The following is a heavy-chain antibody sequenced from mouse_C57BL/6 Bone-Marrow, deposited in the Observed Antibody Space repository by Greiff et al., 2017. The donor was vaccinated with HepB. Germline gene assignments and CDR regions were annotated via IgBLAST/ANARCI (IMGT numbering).Heavy chain of an antibody. D-gene: IGHD1-1*01. J-gene: IGHJ4*01. V-gene: IGHV1-81*01. CDR2: IYPRSGNT. Sequence: VQGVESGAELARPGASVKLSCKASGYTFTSYGISWVKQRTGQGLEWIGEIYPRSGNTYYNEKFKGKATLTADKSSSTAYMELRSLTSEDSAVYFCAREVLLRGYAMDYWGQGTSVTVSS. CDR3: AREVLLRGYAMDY. CDR1: GYTFTSYG.